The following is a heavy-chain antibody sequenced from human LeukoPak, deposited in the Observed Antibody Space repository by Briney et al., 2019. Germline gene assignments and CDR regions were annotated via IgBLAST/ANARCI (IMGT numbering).Heavy chain of an antibody. V-gene: IGHV4-59*01. CDR1: GGSISSYY. D-gene: IGHD3-3*01. Sequence: PSETLSLTCTVSGGSISSYYWSWIRQPPGKGLEWIGYIYYSGGTNYNPSLKSRVTISVDTSKNQFSLKLSSVTAAGTAVYYCARERENDFWTGDAFDIWGQGTMVTVSS. CDR2: IYYSGGT. CDR3: ARERENDFWTGDAFDI. J-gene: IGHJ3*02.